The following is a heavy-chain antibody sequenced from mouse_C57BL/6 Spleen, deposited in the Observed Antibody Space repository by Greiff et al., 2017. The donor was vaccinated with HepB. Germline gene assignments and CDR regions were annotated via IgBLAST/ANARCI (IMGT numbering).Heavy chain of an antibody. CDR2: IDPANGNT. CDR3: ARDLITTVVNWYFDV. J-gene: IGHJ1*03. Sequence: EVKVEESVAELVRPGASVKLSCTASGFNIKNTYMHWVKQRPEQGLEWIGRIDPANGNTKYAPKFQGKATITADTSSNTAYQQLSSLTSEDTAIYYCARDLITTVVNWYFDVWGTGTTVTVSS. D-gene: IGHD1-1*01. V-gene: IGHV14-3*01. CDR1: GFNIKNTY.